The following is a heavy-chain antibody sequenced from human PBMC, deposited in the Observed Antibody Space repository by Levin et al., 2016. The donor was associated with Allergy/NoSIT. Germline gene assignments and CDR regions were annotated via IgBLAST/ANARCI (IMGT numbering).Heavy chain of an antibody. V-gene: IGHV4-59*13. CDR1: GGSISSYY. Sequence: GSLRLSCTVSGGSISSYYWSWIRQPPGKGLEWIGYIYYSGSTNYNPSLKSRVTISVDTSKNQFSLKLSSVTAADTAVYYCARGDAFDIWGQGTMVTVSS. CDR3: ARGDAFDI. CDR2: IYYSGST. J-gene: IGHJ3*02.